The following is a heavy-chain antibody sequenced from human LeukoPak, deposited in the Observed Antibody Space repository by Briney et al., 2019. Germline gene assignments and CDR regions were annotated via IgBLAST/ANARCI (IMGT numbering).Heavy chain of an antibody. CDR1: GDSITNYY. Sequence: SETLSLTCTVSGDSITNYYWSWIRQPPGKGLEWIGYIYHRGSTYYNPSLKSRVTISVDRSKNQFSLKLSSVTAADTAVYYCARDLSLDYWGQGTLVTVSS. V-gene: IGHV4-59*12. CDR2: IYHRGST. J-gene: IGHJ4*02. CDR3: ARDLSLDY.